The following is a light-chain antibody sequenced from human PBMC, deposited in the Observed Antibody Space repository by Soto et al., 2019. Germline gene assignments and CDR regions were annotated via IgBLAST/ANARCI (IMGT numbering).Light chain of an antibody. CDR2: GAS. CDR3: QQYNNWWT. V-gene: IGKV3-15*01. J-gene: IGKJ1*01. Sequence: EIVMTQSPATQSVSPGERATLSGRASQSVSSNLAWYQQKPGQAPRLLIYGASTRATGIPARFSGSGSGTEFTLTISSLQSEDFAVYYCQQYNNWWTFGQGTKVEIK. CDR1: QSVSSN.